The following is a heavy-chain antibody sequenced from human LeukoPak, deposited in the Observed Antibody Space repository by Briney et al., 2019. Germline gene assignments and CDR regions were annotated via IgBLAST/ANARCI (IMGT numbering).Heavy chain of an antibody. CDR2: IYSDNT. CDR1: GFTVSSNS. D-gene: IGHD3-10*01. CDR3: ARDRGFSYYMDV. Sequence: PGGSLRLSCTVSGFTVSSNSMSWVRQAPGKGLEWVSFIYSDNTHYSDSVKGRFIISRDNAENLLYLQMNSLRVEDRAVYCCARDRGFSYYMDVWGKGTTVTVSS. J-gene: IGHJ6*03. V-gene: IGHV3-53*01.